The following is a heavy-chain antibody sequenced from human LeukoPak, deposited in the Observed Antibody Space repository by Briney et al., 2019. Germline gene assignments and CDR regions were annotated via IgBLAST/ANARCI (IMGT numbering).Heavy chain of an antibody. J-gene: IGHJ3*02. D-gene: IGHD1-1*01. V-gene: IGHV3-21*04. CDR1: GFTFSSYA. Sequence: GGSLRLSCAASGFTFSSYAMSWVRQAPGKGLEWVSAISSSGSTIYYADSVKGRFTISRDNAKNSLYLQMNSLRAEDTAVYYCAREPQEDDLGAFDIWGQGTMVTVSS. CDR2: ISSSGSTI. CDR3: AREPQEDDLGAFDI.